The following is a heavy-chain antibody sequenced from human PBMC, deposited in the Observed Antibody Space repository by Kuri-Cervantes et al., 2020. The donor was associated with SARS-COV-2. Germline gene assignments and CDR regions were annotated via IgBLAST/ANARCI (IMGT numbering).Heavy chain of an antibody. V-gene: IGHV4-39*01. CDR3: ARQHLGYYMDV. J-gene: IGHJ6*03. CDR1: SGSISSSNYY. CDR2: IYYSGST. Sequence: SETLSLTCTVSSGSISSSNYYWGWIRQPPGKGLEWIGSIYYSGSTHYNPSLKSRVSISVDTSRNQFSLKVSSVTAADTAVYSCARQHLGYYMDVWGKGTTVTVSS.